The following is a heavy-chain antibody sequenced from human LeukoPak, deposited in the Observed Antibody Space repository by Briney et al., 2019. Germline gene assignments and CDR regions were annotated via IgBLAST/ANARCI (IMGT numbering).Heavy chain of an antibody. CDR3: ARDSYYYDSSGYYHGTVDY. CDR2: FSVYNGNT. V-gene: IGHV1-18*01. CDR1: GHIFTSYG. D-gene: IGHD3-22*01. Sequence: ASVKVSCKASGHIFTSYGISWVRQAPGKGLEWMGWFSVYNGNTNYAQKLQGRVTMTTDTSTSTAYMELRSLRSDDTAVYYCARDSYYYDSSGYYHGTVDYWGQGTLVTISS. J-gene: IGHJ4*02.